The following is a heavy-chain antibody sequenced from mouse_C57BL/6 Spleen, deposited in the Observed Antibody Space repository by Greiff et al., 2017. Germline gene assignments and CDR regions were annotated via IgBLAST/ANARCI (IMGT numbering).Heavy chain of an antibody. V-gene: IGHV1-75*01. CDR2: IFPGSGST. CDR3: ARNDYSNPYAMDY. CDR1: GYTFTDYY. Sequence: VKLQQSGPELVKPGASVKISCKASGYTFTDYYINWVKQRPGQGLEWIGWIFPGSGSTYYNEKFKGKATLTVDKSSSTAYMLLSSLTSEDSAVYFCARNDYSNPYAMDYWGQGTSVTVSS. J-gene: IGHJ4*01. D-gene: IGHD2-5*01.